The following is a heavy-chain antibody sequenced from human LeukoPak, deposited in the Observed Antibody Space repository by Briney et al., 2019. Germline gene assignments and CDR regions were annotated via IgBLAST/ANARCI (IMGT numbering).Heavy chain of an antibody. V-gene: IGHV3-23*01. Sequence: GGSLRLSCAASGFTFSNYGMSWVRQAPGKGLEWVSGISGSGGSTYYADSVQGRFTISRDNSKNMLYLQMSSLRTEDTAVYYCAKSWLRLGGDYWGQGTLVTVSS. CDR2: ISGSGGST. CDR1: GFTFSNYG. J-gene: IGHJ4*02. D-gene: IGHD5-12*01. CDR3: AKSWLRLGGDY.